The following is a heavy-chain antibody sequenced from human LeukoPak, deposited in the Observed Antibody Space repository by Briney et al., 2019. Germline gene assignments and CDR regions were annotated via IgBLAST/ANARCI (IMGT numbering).Heavy chain of an antibody. CDR1: AFAFSTYT. D-gene: IGHD2-2*01. CDR3: AKNSPKPAGTYFQH. Sequence: PGGSLRLSCAASAFAFSTYTMTWVRLAPAPGKGLEWVSTITTSGGTYYADSVKGRFTISRDNSKNTLYLQVNSLRAEDTAVYYCAKNSPKPAGTYFQHCGQGTLVTVSS. J-gene: IGHJ1*01. CDR2: ITTSGGT. V-gene: IGHV3-23*01.